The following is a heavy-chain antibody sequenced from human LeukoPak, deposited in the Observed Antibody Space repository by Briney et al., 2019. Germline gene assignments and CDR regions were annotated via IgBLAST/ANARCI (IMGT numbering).Heavy chain of an antibody. V-gene: IGHV3-15*01. Sequence: PGGSLRLSCAASGFTFSNAWMSWVRQAPGKGLEWVGRIKSKTDGGTTDYAAPVKGRFTISRDDSKNTLYLQMNSLKTEDTAVYYCTTDGGYSGYYFDYWGQGTLVTVSS. CDR1: GFTFSNAW. CDR3: TTDGGYSGYYFDY. D-gene: IGHD1-26*01. J-gene: IGHJ4*02. CDR2: IKSKTDGGTT.